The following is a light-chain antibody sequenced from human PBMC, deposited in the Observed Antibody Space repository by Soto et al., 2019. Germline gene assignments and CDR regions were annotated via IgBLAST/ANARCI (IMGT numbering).Light chain of an antibody. Sequence: DIQMTQSPSTLSASVGDRVTITCRASQTISSWLAWYQQKPGKAPKLLIYKASTLKSGIPSRFSGSGSGTEFTLTISSLQPDEFATYYCQQANSFPITFGQGTRLEIK. CDR3: QQANSFPIT. CDR1: QTISSW. J-gene: IGKJ5*01. CDR2: KAS. V-gene: IGKV1-5*03.